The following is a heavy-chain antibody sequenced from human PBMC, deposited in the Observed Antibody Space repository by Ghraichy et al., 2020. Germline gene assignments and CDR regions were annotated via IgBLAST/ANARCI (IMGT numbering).Heavy chain of an antibody. CDR2: ISAYNGNT. D-gene: IGHD4-17*01. CDR3: ARYFPPPSVDYGYYYGMDV. CDR1: GYTFTSYG. Sequence: ASVKVSCKASGYTFTSYGISWVRQAPGQGLEWMGWISAYNGNTNYAQKLQGRVTMTTDTSTSTAYMELRSLRSDDTAVYYCARYFPPPSVDYGYYYGMDVWGQGTTVTVSS. J-gene: IGHJ6*02. V-gene: IGHV1-18*01.